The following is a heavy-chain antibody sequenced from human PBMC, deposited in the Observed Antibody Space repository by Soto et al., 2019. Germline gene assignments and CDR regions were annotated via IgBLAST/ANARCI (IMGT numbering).Heavy chain of an antibody. D-gene: IGHD2-15*01. Sequence: SVKVSCKTSGFTFSSSAVHWVRQARGHRLQWIGWIDVGSANANYAQMLQERVTISRDMSTSTAYMELSSLRSEDTAVYYCAADRVNCSGGSCYNWFDPWGQGTLVTVSS. V-gene: IGHV1-58*01. CDR3: AADRVNCSGGSCYNWFDP. CDR2: IDVGSANA. CDR1: GFTFSSSA. J-gene: IGHJ5*02.